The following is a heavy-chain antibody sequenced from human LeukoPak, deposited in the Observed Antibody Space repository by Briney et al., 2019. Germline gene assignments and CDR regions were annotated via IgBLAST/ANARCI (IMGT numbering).Heavy chain of an antibody. J-gene: IGHJ4*02. CDR1: GGSFSNYD. V-gene: IGHV4-59*10. Sequence: SETLSLTCGVYGGSFSNYDWSWIRQPAGKGLEWIGRMYTSGSTNYNPSLKSRVTMSVDTSKNQFTLKLSSVTAADTAVYYCARWGYYYDRSGYYRTGDYWGQGTLVTVSS. CDR3: ARWGYYYDRSGYYRTGDY. D-gene: IGHD3-22*01. CDR2: MYTSGST.